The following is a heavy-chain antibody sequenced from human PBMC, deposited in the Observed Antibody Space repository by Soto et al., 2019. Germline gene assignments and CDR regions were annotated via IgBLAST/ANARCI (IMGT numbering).Heavy chain of an antibody. V-gene: IGHV3-33*01. CDR2: IWYDGSNK. Sequence: GGSLRLSCAASGFTFSSYGMHWVRQAPGKGLEWVAVIWYDGSNKYYADSVKGRFTISRDNSKNTLYLQMNSLRAEDTAVYYCAREEDYYGSGSYYNSLDYWGQGTLVTVSS. CDR1: GFTFSSYG. D-gene: IGHD3-10*01. CDR3: AREEDYYGSGSYYNSLDY. J-gene: IGHJ4*02.